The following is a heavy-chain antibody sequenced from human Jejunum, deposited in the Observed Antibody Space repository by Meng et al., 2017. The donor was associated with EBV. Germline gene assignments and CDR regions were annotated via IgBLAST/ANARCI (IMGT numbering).Heavy chain of an antibody. D-gene: IGHD3-22*01. J-gene: IGHJ5*02. CDR1: GGSISSSDYY. CDR2: IYYRGST. CDR3: ARSVSSGYSTWLDP. Sequence: QRPLQQPGPGLVKPSATRSLTVTVSGGSISSSDYYWGWIRQPPGKGLEWIGNIYYRGSTYYNPSLKRRVTISVDTSKNQFSLKLSSVTAADTAVYYCARSVSSGYSTWLDPWGQGTLVTVSS. V-gene: IGHV4-39*07.